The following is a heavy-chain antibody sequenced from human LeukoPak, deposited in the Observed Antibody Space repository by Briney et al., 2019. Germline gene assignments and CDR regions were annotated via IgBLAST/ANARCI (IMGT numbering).Heavy chain of an antibody. V-gene: IGHV3-48*04. D-gene: IGHD3-22*01. CDR2: ISSSSSTI. CDR1: GFTFSSYI. CDR3: ARARQAGIVVVRNAFDI. Sequence: GGSLRLSCAASGFTFSSYIMNWVRQAPGKGLEWVSYISSSSSTIYYADSVKGRFTISRDNAKNSLYLQMNSLRAEDTAVYYCARARQAGIVVVRNAFDIWGQGTMVTVSS. J-gene: IGHJ3*02.